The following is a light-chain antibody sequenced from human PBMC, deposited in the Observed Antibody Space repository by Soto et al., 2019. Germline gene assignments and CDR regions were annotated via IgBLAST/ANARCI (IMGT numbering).Light chain of an antibody. V-gene: IGLV2-14*03. Sequence: QSALTQPASVSGSPGQSITISCTGTSSDVGGYNSVSWYQHHPGKAPKLILYDVADRTSGVSYRSSGSKSGNTASLTIAGLQAADEAGYCCSSYTSSMPNVFGSGTKLTVL. CDR3: SSYTSSMPNV. CDR2: DVA. J-gene: IGLJ6*01. CDR1: SSDVGGYNS.